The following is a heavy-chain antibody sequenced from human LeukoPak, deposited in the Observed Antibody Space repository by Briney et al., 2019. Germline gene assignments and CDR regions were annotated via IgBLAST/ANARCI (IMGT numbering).Heavy chain of an antibody. Sequence: ASVKVSCKASGYTFTSYGISWVRQAPGQGLEWVGWISLANGNTNYAQKLQGKGTMTTDTSTSTAYMELRSLISDDTAVYYCARDGSSSWYNLWGQGTLVTVSS. CDR3: ARDGSSSWYNL. CDR2: ISLANGNT. CDR1: GYTFTSYG. D-gene: IGHD6-13*01. V-gene: IGHV1-18*01. J-gene: IGHJ4*02.